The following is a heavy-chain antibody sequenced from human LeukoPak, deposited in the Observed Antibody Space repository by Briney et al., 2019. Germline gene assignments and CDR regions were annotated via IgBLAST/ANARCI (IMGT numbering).Heavy chain of an antibody. CDR2: IKQDGSEK. J-gene: IGHJ4*02. Sequence: PGGSLRLSCAASGFTFSSYWMSWVRQAPGKGLEWVASIKQDGSEKYYVDSVKGRFTISRDNAKNSLYLQMNSLRAEDTAVYYCARYNGNSLFDYWGQGTLVTVSS. CDR3: ARYNGNSLFDY. D-gene: IGHD1-7*01. V-gene: IGHV3-7*01. CDR1: GFTFSSYW.